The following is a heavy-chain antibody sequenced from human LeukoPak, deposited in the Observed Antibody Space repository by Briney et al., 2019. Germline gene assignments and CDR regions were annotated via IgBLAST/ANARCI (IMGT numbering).Heavy chain of an antibody. D-gene: IGHD3-16*01. V-gene: IGHV4-59*08. CDR2: IYYSGST. CDR3: ARHGGLSDYTTNDAFDI. J-gene: IGHJ3*02. Sequence: SETLSLTCTVSGGSISSYYWSWIRQPPGKGLEWIGYIYYSGSTNYNPAVKSRVTMSVDTSKNQFSLRLSSVTAADTAVYYCARHGGLSDYTTNDAFDIWGQGTMVTVSS. CDR1: GGSISSYY.